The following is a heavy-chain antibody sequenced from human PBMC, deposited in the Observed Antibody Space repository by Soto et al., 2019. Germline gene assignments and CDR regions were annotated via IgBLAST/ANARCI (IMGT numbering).Heavy chain of an antibody. CDR3: AKGCSSPRGDDAFDI. Sequence: QVQLVESGGGVVQPGRSLRLSCAASGFTFSSYGMHWVRQAPGKGLEWVAVISYDGSNKYYADSVKGRFTISRDNSKNTLYLLMNRLRAEDTAVYYCAKGCSSPRGDDAFDIWGQGPMVTVSS. CDR1: GFTFSSYG. J-gene: IGHJ3*02. CDR2: ISYDGSNK. V-gene: IGHV3-30*18. D-gene: IGHD6-6*01.